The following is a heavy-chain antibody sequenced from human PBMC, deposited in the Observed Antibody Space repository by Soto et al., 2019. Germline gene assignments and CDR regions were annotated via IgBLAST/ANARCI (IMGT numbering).Heavy chain of an antibody. D-gene: IGHD6-19*01. Sequence: QVQLVQSGAEVKKPGASVKVSCKASGYTFTSYDINWVRQATGQGIEWMGWMNPNSGNTGYAQKFQGRVTMTRNTPTITAYMELSSLRSENTAVSYCASERRIGWYVDYRGQGTLVTGSS. CDR2: MNPNSGNT. V-gene: IGHV1-8*01. CDR3: ASERRIGWYVDY. J-gene: IGHJ4*02. CDR1: GYTFTSYD.